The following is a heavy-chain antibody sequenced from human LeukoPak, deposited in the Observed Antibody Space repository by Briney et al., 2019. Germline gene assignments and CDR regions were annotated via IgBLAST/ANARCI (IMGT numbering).Heavy chain of an antibody. Sequence: GGSLRLSCAASGFIFSSYGMHWVRQAPGKGLEWVAFIRYDGSNTYYADSVKGRFTISRDNAKNSLYLQMNTLRAEDTAVYYCARDRHKYNYDSGGYPPYWGQGTLVTVSS. CDR2: IRYDGSNT. CDR3: ARDRHKYNYDSGGYPPY. J-gene: IGHJ4*02. D-gene: IGHD3-22*01. CDR1: GFIFSSYG. V-gene: IGHV3-30*02.